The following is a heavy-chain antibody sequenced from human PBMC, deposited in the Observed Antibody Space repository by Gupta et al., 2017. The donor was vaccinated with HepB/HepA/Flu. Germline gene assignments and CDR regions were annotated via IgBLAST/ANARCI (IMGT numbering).Heavy chain of an antibody. D-gene: IGHD1-26*01. J-gene: IGHJ4*02. V-gene: IGHV4-34*01. CDR2: INHSGST. CDR1: GGSLRGYY. CDR3: ARAGIVGATPYYFDY. Sequence: QVQLQPWGAGLLTPSETLSLTCAGCGGSLRGYYWSWIRQPPGKGLEWIGEINHSGSTNYNPSLKSRVTISVDTSKNQFSLKLSSVTAADTAVYYCARAGIVGATPYYFDYWGQGTLVTVSS.